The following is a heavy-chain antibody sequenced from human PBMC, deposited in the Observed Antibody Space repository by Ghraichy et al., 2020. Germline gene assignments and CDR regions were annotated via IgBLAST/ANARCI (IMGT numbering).Heavy chain of an antibody. CDR2: ISYDGSNK. D-gene: IGHD5-18*01. Sequence: GGSLRLSCAASGFTFSSYGMHWVRQAPGKGLEWVAVISYDGSNKYYADSVKGRFTISRDNSKNTLYLQMNSLRAEDTAVYYCAYSYGHYNWYFDLWGRGTLVTVSS. V-gene: IGHV3-30*03. CDR1: GFTFSSYG. CDR3: AYSYGHYNWYFDL. J-gene: IGHJ2*01.